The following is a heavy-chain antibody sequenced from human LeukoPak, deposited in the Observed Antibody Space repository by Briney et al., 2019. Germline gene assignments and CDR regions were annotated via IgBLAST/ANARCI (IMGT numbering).Heavy chain of an antibody. D-gene: IGHD5-18*01. Sequence: SETLSLTCTVSGGSISSSGYYWGWIRQPPGKGLEWIGSIYYSGGVYYNPSLKSRVTISVDTSKNQFSLKLSSVTAADTAVYYCARHRGYSYGYIDYWGQGTLVTVSP. J-gene: IGHJ4*02. CDR2: IYYSGGV. CDR3: ARHRGYSYGYIDY. CDR1: GGSISSSGYY. V-gene: IGHV4-39*01.